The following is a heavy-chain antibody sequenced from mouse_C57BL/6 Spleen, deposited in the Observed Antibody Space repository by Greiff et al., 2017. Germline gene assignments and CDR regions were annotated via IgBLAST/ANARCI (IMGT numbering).Heavy chain of an antibody. V-gene: IGHV1-50*01. J-gene: IGHJ2*01. Sequence: QVHVKQPGAELVKPGASVKLSCKASGYTFTSYWMQWVKQRPGQGLEWIGEIDPSDSYTNYNQKFKGKATLTVDTSSSTAYMQLSSLTSEDSAVYYCARGANWDYWGQGTTLTVSS. CDR2: IDPSDSYT. CDR1: GYTFTSYW. D-gene: IGHD4-1*01. CDR3: ARGANWDY.